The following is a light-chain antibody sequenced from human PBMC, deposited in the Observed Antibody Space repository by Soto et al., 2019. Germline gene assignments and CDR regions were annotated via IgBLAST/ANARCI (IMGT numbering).Light chain of an antibody. V-gene: IGKV3-15*01. Sequence: EIVMTQSPATLSVSPGESAALSCRASQSVSSYLAWYQQKPGQAPRLLIYGASTRATGIPARFSGSGSGTEFTLTISYLQSEDFAVYSCQQYNKWPPSTFGQGTKVEIK. CDR3: QQYNKWPPST. CDR1: QSVSSY. CDR2: GAS. J-gene: IGKJ1*01.